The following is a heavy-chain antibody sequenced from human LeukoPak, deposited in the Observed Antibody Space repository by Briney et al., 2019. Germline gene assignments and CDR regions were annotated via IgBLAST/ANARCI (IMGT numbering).Heavy chain of an antibody. J-gene: IGHJ4*02. D-gene: IGHD3-9*01. CDR1: GFTFSSYS. V-gene: IGHV3-21*01. Sequence: GGSRRLSCAASGFTFSSYSMNWVRQAPGKGLEWVSSISSSSSYIYYADSVKGRFTISRDNAKNSLYLQMNSLRAEDTAVYYCARGGILTGYYRTDYWGQGTLVTVSS. CDR2: ISSSSSYI. CDR3: ARGGILTGYYRTDY.